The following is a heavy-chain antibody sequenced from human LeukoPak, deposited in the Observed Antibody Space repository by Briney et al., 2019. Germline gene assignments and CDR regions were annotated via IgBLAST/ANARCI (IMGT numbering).Heavy chain of an antibody. D-gene: IGHD3-16*01. CDR3: AKDMGEGYAFDI. V-gene: IGHV3-74*01. Sequence: PGGSLRLSCAASGFTFSNYWMHWVRQAPGKGLVWVSRINSDGINTSYADSVKGRFTISRDNAKNSLYLQMNSLRAEDMALYYCAKDMGEGYAFDIWGQGTMVTVSS. CDR1: GFTFSNYW. CDR2: INSDGINT. J-gene: IGHJ3*02.